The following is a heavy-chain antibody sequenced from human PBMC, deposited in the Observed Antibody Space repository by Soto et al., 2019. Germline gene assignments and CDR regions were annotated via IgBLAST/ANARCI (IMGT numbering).Heavy chain of an antibody. CDR2: IHYTGST. D-gene: IGHD1-1*01. V-gene: IGHV4-59*01. J-gene: IGHJ5*02. Sequence: PSDTLSLTCTVSGGSMSRYYWTWLRPPPGKGLEWIGNIHYTGSTNYNPSLKSRVTILLATSTSQFSLNVSSVTAADTAVYYCARDLTISSTDGPLDPWGHGTLVTVSS. CDR1: GGSMSRYY. CDR3: ARDLTISSTDGPLDP.